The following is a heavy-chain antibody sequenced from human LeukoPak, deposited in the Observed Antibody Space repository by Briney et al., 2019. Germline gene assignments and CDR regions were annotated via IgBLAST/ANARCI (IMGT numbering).Heavy chain of an antibody. CDR2: INHSGST. D-gene: IGHD4-17*01. CDR1: GGSFSGYY. Sequence: PSETLSLTCAVYGGSFSGYYWSWIRQPPGKGLEWIGEINHSGSTNYNPSLKSRVTLSVDTSKNQFSLKLSSVTAADTAVYYCARLYGDGVGYWGQGTLVTVSS. CDR3: ARLYGDGVGY. J-gene: IGHJ4*02. V-gene: IGHV4-34*01.